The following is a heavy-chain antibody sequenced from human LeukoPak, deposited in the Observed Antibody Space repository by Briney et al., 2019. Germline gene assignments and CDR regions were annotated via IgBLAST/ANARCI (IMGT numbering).Heavy chain of an antibody. D-gene: IGHD5-18*01. CDR1: GFTFDDYG. Sequence: GSLRLSCTGSGFTFDDYGINWVRQAPGKGLEWVGFIRSKAYGGTTEFAASVKDRFTISRDDSKSIAYLHMNSLKTEDTAVYYCTRDSVYSYGLTELGFWGQGTLVTVSS. CDR3: TRDSVYSYGLTELGF. CDR2: IRSKAYGGTT. V-gene: IGHV3-49*04. J-gene: IGHJ4*02.